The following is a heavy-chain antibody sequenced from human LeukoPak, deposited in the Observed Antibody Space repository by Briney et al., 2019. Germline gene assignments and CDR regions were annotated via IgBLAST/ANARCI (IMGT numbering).Heavy chain of an antibody. V-gene: IGHV4-4*07. J-gene: IGHJ3*02. CDR2: IYTSGGT. CDR1: GGSISSYY. CDR3: ARDTTVTTTTTGNFDI. Sequence: KPSETLSLTCTVSGGSISSYYWSWIRQPAGKGLEWIGRIYTSGGTNYNPSLKSRVTMSVDTSKNQFPLKLSSVTAADTAVYYCARDTTVTTTTTGNFDIWGQGTMVTVSS. D-gene: IGHD4-17*01.